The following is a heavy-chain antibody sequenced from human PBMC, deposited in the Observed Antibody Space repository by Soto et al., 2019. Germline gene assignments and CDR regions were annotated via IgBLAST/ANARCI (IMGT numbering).Heavy chain of an antibody. J-gene: IGHJ4*02. Sequence: AGGSLRLSCAASGFTFSSYGMHWVRQAPGKGLEWVAVISYDGSNKYYADSVKGRFTISRDNSKNTLYLQMNSLRAEDTAVYYCAKDRDSWYYFDYWGQGTLVTVSS. CDR3: AKDRDSWYYFDY. CDR1: GFTFSSYG. D-gene: IGHD6-13*01. V-gene: IGHV3-30*18. CDR2: ISYDGSNK.